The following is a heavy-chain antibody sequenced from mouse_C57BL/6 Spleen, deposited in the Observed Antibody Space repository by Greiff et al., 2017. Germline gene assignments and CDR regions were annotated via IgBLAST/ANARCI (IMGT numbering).Heavy chain of an antibody. D-gene: IGHD1-1*01. CDR1: GYSITSGYY. V-gene: IGHV3-6*01. J-gene: IGHJ2*01. Sequence: EVHLVESGPGLVKPSQSLSLTCSVTGYSITSGYYWNWIRQFPGNKLEWMGYISYDGSNNYNPSLKNRISITRDTSKNQFFLKLNSVTTEDTATYYCARGRNYYGSSYDYFDYWGQGTTLTVSS. CDR2: ISYDGSN. CDR3: ARGRNYYGSSYDYFDY.